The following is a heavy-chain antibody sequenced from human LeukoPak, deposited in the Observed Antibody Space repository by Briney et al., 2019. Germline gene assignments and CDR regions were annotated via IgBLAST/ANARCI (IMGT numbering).Heavy chain of an antibody. J-gene: IGHJ4*02. CDR1: GGSFSGYY. CDR2: INHSGST. CDR3: ARGGYSGYEIDY. V-gene: IGHV4-34*01. D-gene: IGHD5-12*01. Sequence: SETPSLTCAVYGGSFSGYYWSWIRQPPGKGLEWIGEINHSGSTNYNPSLKSRVTISVDTSKNQFSLKLSSVTAADTAVYYCARGGYSGYEIDYWGQGTLVTVSS.